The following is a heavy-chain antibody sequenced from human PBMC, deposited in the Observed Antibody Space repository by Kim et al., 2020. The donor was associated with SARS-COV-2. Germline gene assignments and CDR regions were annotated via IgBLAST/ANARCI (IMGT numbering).Heavy chain of an antibody. CDR1: GFTFSSYG. Sequence: GGSLRLSCAASGFTFSSYGMHWVRQAPGKGLEWVAVISYDGSNKYYADSVKGRFTISRDNSKNTLYLQMNSLRAEDTAVYYCASPPVATFNYWGQGTLVTVSS. V-gene: IGHV3-30*03. CDR2: ISYDGSNK. J-gene: IGHJ4*02. D-gene: IGHD5-12*01. CDR3: ASPPVATFNY.